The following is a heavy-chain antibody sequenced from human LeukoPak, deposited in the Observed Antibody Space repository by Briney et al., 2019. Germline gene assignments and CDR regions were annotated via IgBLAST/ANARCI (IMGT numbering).Heavy chain of an antibody. D-gene: IGHD3-10*01. CDR1: GFTLSNSY. CDR2: ISGSGGSV. J-gene: IGHJ4*02. CDR3: TQDLRSGNYYEFFDH. V-gene: IGHV3-23*01. Sequence: QPGGSLRLSCAASGFTLSNSYISWVRQAPGKGLQWVSEISGSGGSVDYADSVQGRFTISRDNSKNTLHLQMNSLRAEDTAVYYCTQDLRSGNYYEFFDHCSQGTLVTVSS.